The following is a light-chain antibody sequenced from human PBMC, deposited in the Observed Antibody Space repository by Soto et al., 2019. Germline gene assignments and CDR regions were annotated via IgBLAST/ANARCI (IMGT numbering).Light chain of an antibody. CDR3: LIYYSGARRV. CDR1: TGAVTSGHY. V-gene: IGLV7-46*01. Sequence: AVVTQDPSLTVSPGVTFTLTCGSITGAVTSGHYPYWFHQKPGQAPRTLIYDTSNKHSWTPARFSGSLLGGKAALTLSSAQPEDEAEYYCLIYYSGARRVFGTGKKVTV. J-gene: IGLJ1*01. CDR2: DTS.